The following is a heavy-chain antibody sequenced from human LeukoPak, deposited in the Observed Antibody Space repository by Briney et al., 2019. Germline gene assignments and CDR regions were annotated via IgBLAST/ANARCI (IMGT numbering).Heavy chain of an antibody. CDR3: AKHLRATNTFTFFGLDV. Sequence: GGSLRLSCAATGFSLKDYAMHWVRQIPGKGLEWVSAISWNGGSTAYADSVKGRFTISRDNAKNSLFLQLSNLRPEDTALYYCAKHLRATNTFTFFGLDVWGQGTTVTVSS. J-gene: IGHJ6*02. CDR2: ISWNGGST. CDR1: GFSLKDYA. D-gene: IGHD1-26*01. V-gene: IGHV3-9*01.